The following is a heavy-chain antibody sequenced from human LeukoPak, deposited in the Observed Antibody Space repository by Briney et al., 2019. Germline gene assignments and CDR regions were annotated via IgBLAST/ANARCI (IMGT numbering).Heavy chain of an antibody. Sequence: GASVKVSCKASGGTFSSYVISWVRQAPGQGLEWMGRIIPILGIANYAQKFQGRVTITADKSTSTAYMELSSLRSEDTAVYYCARVGHGDAPFDYWGQGTLVTVSS. CDR2: IIPILGIA. CDR3: ARVGHGDAPFDY. J-gene: IGHJ4*02. D-gene: IGHD4-17*01. V-gene: IGHV1-69*04. CDR1: GGTFSSYV.